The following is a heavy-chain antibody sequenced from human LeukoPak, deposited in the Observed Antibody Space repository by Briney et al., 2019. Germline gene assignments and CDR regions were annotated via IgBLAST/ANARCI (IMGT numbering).Heavy chain of an antibody. CDR3: ARCQGELSVDY. Sequence: ASVKVSCKASGYSFARYGITWVRQAPGQGLEWMGWITAYNGDTKSAQKLQGRVTMTTDTSTSTAYMELRSLRSDDTAVYYCARCQGELSVDYWGQGTLVTVSS. CDR2: ITAYNGDT. J-gene: IGHJ4*02. CDR1: GYSFARYG. D-gene: IGHD3-16*02. V-gene: IGHV1-18*01.